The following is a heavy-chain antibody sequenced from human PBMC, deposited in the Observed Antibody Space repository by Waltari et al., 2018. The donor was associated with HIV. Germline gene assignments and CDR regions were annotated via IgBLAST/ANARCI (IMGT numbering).Heavy chain of an antibody. D-gene: IGHD1-26*01. J-gene: IGHJ3*02. Sequence: EVQMGESGGGLVKPGGCLRLSCAGYGFKSSNAWSSWVRQAPGKGRYGVGRIKSKGDGGAVDSCAPVNVSLVIAREDALNTIELQMTSLKIEYTSVYYCAVDFASTNAYDTWGHWTVVTVAS. V-gene: IGHV3-15*01. CDR1: GFKSSNAW. CDR2: IKSKGDGGAV. CDR3: AVDFASTNAYDT.